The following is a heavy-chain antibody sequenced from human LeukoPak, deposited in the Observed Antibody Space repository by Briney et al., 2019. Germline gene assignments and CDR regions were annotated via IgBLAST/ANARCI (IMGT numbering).Heavy chain of an antibody. V-gene: IGHV3-7*01. CDR3: ASYKPYYYYYYMDV. D-gene: IGHD1-1*01. CDR2: IKQDGSEK. Sequence: GGSLRLSCAASGFTFSSYWMSWVRQAPGKGLEWVANIKQDGSEKYYVDSVKGRFTISRDNAKNSLYLQMDSLRAEDTAVYYCASYKPYYYYYYMDVWGKGTTVTVSS. J-gene: IGHJ6*03. CDR1: GFTFSSYW.